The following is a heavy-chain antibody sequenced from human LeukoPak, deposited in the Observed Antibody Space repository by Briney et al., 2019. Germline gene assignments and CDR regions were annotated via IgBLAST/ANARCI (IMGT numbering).Heavy chain of an antibody. J-gene: IGHJ4*02. Sequence: PGRSLRLSCAASGFTFSSYSMNWVRQAPGKGLEWVLSISSSSSYIYYADSVRGRFTISRDNAKNSLYLQMNSLRAEDTAVYYCAASIAAAATFDYWGQGTLVTVSS. CDR3: AASIAAAATFDY. V-gene: IGHV3-21*01. D-gene: IGHD6-13*01. CDR2: ISSSSSYI. CDR1: GFTFSSYS.